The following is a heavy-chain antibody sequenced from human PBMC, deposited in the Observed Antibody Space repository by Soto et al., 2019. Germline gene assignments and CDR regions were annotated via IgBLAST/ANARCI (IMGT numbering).Heavy chain of an antibody. V-gene: IGHV3-53*04. J-gene: IGHJ3*02. Sequence: EVQLVESGGGLVQPGGSLRLSCAASGFTVSSNSMSWVRQAPGKGLEWVSVIYSGGSTYYADSVKGRFTISRHNSKNTLYLQMNSLRAEDTAVYYCARGRGYSSGWLVAFDIWGQGTMVTVSS. CDR3: ARGRGYSSGWLVAFDI. D-gene: IGHD6-19*01. CDR1: GFTVSSNS. CDR2: IYSGGST.